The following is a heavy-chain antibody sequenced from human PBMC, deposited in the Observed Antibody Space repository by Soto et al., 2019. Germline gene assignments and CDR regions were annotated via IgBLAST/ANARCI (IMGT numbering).Heavy chain of an antibody. CDR3: VGGGVTSRTFDC. CDR1: GYIIKNYW. CDR2: IFPDDSDT. V-gene: IGHV5-51*01. J-gene: IGHJ4*02. D-gene: IGHD3-16*01. Sequence: PGESLKISCKASGYIIKNYWIGWVRQMPGQGLEWMGIIFPDDSDTRYSPSFQGHVTISVDKSISTAYVQWSSLKASDSAIYYCVGGGVTSRTFDCWGQGTRVTVSS.